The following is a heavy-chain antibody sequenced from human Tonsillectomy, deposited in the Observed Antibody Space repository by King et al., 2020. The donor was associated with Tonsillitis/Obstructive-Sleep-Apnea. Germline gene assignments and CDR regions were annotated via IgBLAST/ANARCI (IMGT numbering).Heavy chain of an antibody. D-gene: IGHD2-15*01. Sequence: VQLVESGAEVKKPGASVTVSCTASGYTFTSYYMHWVRQAPGQGLEWMGIINPSGGSTSYAQKFQGRVTMTRDTSTSTVYMELSSLRSEDTAVYYCARDKGVYCSGGSCYGDYYYYMDVWGKGTTVTVSS. V-gene: IGHV1-46*01. J-gene: IGHJ6*03. CDR3: ARDKGVYCSGGSCYGDYYYYMDV. CDR1: GYTFTSYY. CDR2: INPSGGST.